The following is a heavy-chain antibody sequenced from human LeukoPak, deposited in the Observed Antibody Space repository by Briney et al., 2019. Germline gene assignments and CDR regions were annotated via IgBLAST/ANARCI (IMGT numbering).Heavy chain of an antibody. CDR2: ISAYNGNT. D-gene: IGHD2-15*01. V-gene: IGHV1-18*01. Sequence: ASVKVSFKASGYTFTIYGISWVRQAPGHGLEWMGWISAYNGNTNYVQKLQDRVTMTTDTSTSKAYMELRSLRSDETAVYYWARDCSGGSCYSAEYFQHWGQGTLVTVSS. CDR1: GYTFTIYG. J-gene: IGHJ1*01. CDR3: ARDCSGGSCYSAEYFQH.